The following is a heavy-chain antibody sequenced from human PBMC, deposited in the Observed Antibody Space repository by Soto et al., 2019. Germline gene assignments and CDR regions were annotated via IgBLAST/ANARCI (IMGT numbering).Heavy chain of an antibody. V-gene: IGHV3-15*07. CDR1: GFTFSNAW. CDR2: IKSKTDGGTT. J-gene: IGHJ3*02. Sequence: GGSLRLSCAASGFTFSNAWMNWVRQAPGKGQEWVGRIKSKTDGGTTDYAAPVKGRFTISRDDSKNTLYLQMNSLKTEDTAVYYCTTGVTMSHDAFDIWGQGTMVTVSS. D-gene: IGHD3-22*01. CDR3: TTGVTMSHDAFDI.